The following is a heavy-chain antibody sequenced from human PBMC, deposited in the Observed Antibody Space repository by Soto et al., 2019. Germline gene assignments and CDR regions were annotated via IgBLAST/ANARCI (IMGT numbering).Heavy chain of an antibody. D-gene: IGHD3-3*02. CDR3: ATGGSHFENWFEP. Sequence: PSETLSLTCTVSGGSISSGDYYWSWIRQPPGKGLEWIGYIYYSGSTYYNPSLKSRVTISVDTSKNQFSLKLSSVTAADTAVYYCATGGSHFENWFEPWGQGTLVTVSS. CDR2: IYYSGST. J-gene: IGHJ5*02. V-gene: IGHV4-30-4*01. CDR1: GGSISSGDYY.